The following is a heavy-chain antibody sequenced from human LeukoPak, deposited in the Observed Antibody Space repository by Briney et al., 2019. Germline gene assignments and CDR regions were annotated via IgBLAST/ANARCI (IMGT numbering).Heavy chain of an antibody. J-gene: IGHJ6*02. CDR1: GFTFSSYW. D-gene: IGHD3/OR15-3a*01. Sequence: RGSLRLSCAASGFTFSSYWMHWVRQAPGKGLVWVSRINSDGSSTSYADSVKGRFTISRDNAKNTLYLQMNSLRAEDTAVYYCARDFFDLGMDVWGQGTTVTVSS. CDR2: INSDGSST. CDR3: ARDFFDLGMDV. V-gene: IGHV3-74*01.